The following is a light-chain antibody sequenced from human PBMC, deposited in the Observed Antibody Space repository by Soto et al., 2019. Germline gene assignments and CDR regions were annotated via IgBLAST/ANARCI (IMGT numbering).Light chain of an antibody. Sequence: DIQLTQSPSFLSASVGDRVTITCRASQGIRDYLAWYQQKPGKAPKLLMYGASTLESGVPSRFSGSGSGTEFTLTISSLQPEDFATYYCKQLNNYPQTFGQGTKLEIK. CDR2: GAS. V-gene: IGKV1-9*01. J-gene: IGKJ2*01. CDR3: KQLNNYPQT. CDR1: QGIRDY.